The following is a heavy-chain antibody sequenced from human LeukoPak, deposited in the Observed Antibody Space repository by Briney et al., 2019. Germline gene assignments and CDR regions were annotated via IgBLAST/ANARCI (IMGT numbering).Heavy chain of an antibody. CDR1: GFTFSSYA. Sequence: GGSLRLSCAASGFTFSSYAMHWVRQAPGKGLEWVAVISYDGSNKYYADSVKGRFTISRDNSKNTLYLQMNSLRAEDTAVYYCAREDCSSTSCYSPISGMDVWAKGPRSPSPQ. J-gene: IGHJ6*04. CDR2: ISYDGSNK. CDR3: AREDCSSTSCYSPISGMDV. V-gene: IGHV3-30*01. D-gene: IGHD2-2*01.